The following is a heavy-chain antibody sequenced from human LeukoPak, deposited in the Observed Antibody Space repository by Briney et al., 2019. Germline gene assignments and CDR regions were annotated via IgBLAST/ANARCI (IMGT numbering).Heavy chain of an antibody. V-gene: IGHV3-11*01. Sequence: GGSLRLSCAASGFTFSDYYMSWIRQAPGKGPEWVSYIYDSGRTIYYADSVKGRFTISRDNAKNSVYLQMNNLRAGDTAVYYCARDRLGDYDHSGYYDKWGQGTLVTVSS. D-gene: IGHD3-22*01. CDR2: IYDSGRTI. J-gene: IGHJ4*02. CDR1: GFTFSDYY. CDR3: ARDRLGDYDHSGYYDK.